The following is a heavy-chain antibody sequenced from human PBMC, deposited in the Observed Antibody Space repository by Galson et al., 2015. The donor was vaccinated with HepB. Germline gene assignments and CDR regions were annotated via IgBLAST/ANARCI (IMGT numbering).Heavy chain of an antibody. CDR3: ARDPSNGFLEWLRINYYGMDV. CDR2: ISAYNGNT. J-gene: IGHJ6*02. Sequence: SVKVSCKASGYTFTSYGISWVRQAPGQGLEWMGWISAYNGNTNYAQRLQGRVTMTTDTSTSTAYMELRSLRSDDTAVYYCARDPSNGFLEWLRINYYGMDVWGQGTTVTVSS. CDR1: GYTFTSYG. V-gene: IGHV1-18*01. D-gene: IGHD3-3*01.